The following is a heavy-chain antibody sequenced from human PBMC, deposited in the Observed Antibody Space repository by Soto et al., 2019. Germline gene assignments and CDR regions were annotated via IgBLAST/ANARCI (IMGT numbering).Heavy chain of an antibody. D-gene: IGHD6-6*01. J-gene: IGHJ6*03. CDR1: GFTLSGYA. CDR2: ISSNGVGT. V-gene: IGHV3-64*01. Sequence: EVQLAESGGGLAQPGRSLRLSCAASGFTLSGYAMDWVRQAPGKGLEYVSGISSNGVGTYYANSVQGRFTISRDNSKNTGYLQMGSLRPEDMAVYYCARRARPDFYYMDVWGKGTTVTVSS. CDR3: ARRARPDFYYMDV.